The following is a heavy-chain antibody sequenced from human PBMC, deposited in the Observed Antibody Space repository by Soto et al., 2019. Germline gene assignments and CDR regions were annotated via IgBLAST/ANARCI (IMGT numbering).Heavy chain of an antibody. CDR2: IIPIFGTA. CDR3: ARGFSAEGKMIAAHGSYYFDY. J-gene: IGHJ4*02. CDR1: GGTFSRYA. Sequence: GASVKVSFKASGGTFSRYAISWVRQAPGQGLEWMGGIIPIFGTANYAQKFQGRVTITADESTSTAYMELSSLRSEDTAVYYCARGFSAEGKMIAAHGSYYFDYWGQGTLVTVSS. D-gene: IGHD6-13*01. V-gene: IGHV1-69*13.